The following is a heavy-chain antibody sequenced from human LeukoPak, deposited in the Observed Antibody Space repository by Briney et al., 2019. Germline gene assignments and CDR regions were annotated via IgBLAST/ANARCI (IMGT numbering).Heavy chain of an antibody. CDR2: IIPIFGTA. Sequence: GASVKVSCKASGGTFSSYAISWVRQAPGQGLEWMGGIIPIFGTANYAQKFQGRVTITADKSTSTAYMELSSLRSEDTAVYYCASRRKDCGGDCYPQRQEYFQHWGQGTLVTVSS. V-gene: IGHV1-69*06. CDR1: GGTFSSYA. CDR3: ASRRKDCGGDCYPQRQEYFQH. D-gene: IGHD2-21*02. J-gene: IGHJ1*01.